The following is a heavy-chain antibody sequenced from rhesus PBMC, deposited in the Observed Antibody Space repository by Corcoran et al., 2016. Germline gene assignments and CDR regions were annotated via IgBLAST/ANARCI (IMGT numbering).Heavy chain of an antibody. J-gene: IGHJ4*01. V-gene: IGHV4-173*01. CDR2: ISVSSGPP. Sequence: QLQLQESGPGLVKPSETLSLTCTVSGGSISNNYWSWIRQPSGKGLECIGRISVSSGPPHYSPSLKSRVTISTDSSKNPFSLVLSSVTAADTAVYYCVRLIAAGPLDYFDFWGQGVLVTVSS. CDR3: VRLIAAGPLDYFDF. D-gene: IGHD6-13*01. CDR1: GGSISNNY.